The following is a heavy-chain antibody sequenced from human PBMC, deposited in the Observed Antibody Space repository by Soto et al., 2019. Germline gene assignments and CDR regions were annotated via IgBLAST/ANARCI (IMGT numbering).Heavy chain of an antibody. Sequence: QVQLVQSGAEVKKPGSSVKVSCKASGGTFSSYTISWVRQAPGQGLEWMGRIIPILGIANYAQKFQGRATITADKSTSTAYMELSSLRSEDTAVYYCARAAKYGDYDYWGQGTLVTVSS. CDR3: ARAAKYGDYDY. V-gene: IGHV1-69*02. D-gene: IGHD4-17*01. J-gene: IGHJ4*02. CDR1: GGTFSSYT. CDR2: IIPILGIA.